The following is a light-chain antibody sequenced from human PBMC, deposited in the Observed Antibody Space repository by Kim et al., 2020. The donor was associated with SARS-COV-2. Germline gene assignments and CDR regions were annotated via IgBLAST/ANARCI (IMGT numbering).Light chain of an antibody. V-gene: IGLV3-19*01. CDR3: NSRDSTGNRVL. J-gene: IGLJ2*01. CDR1: SLRTYY. CDR2: GKY. Sequence: ALGQTVRITCQGDSLRTYYPSWYQQKPGQAPVLVIYGKYTRPSGIPDRFSGSASGNTASLTITGAQAEDEGDYYCNSRDSTGNRVLFGGGTQLTVL.